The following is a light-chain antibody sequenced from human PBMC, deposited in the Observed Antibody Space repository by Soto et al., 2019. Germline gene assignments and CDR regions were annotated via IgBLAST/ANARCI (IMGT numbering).Light chain of an antibody. J-gene: IGLJ2*01. V-gene: IGLV1-40*01. CDR1: SSNIGAGHG. CDR3: QSYDSDLSVV. Sequence: QSVLTQPPSVSGAPGQRVTISCTGSSSNIGAGHGVQWYQQPPGTAPKLLIYENNFRPSGVPVRFSGSKSGASASLAITGLQAEDEGDYYCQSYDSDLSVVFGGGTKVTVL. CDR2: ENN.